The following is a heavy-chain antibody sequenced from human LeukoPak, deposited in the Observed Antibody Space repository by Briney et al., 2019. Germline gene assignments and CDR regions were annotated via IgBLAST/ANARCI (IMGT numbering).Heavy chain of an antibody. CDR1: GFTFSSFE. CDR3: ARAALGDSYPYNWFDP. CDR2: IKEDGSEK. Sequence: PGGSLRLSCAASGFTFSSFEMNWVRQAPGKGLEWVANIKEDGSEKNYVDSVKGRFSISRDNAKNSLYLQMNSLRAEDTAFYYCARAALGDSYPYNWFDPWGQGTLVTVSS. V-gene: IGHV3-7*01. J-gene: IGHJ5*02. D-gene: IGHD2-21*02.